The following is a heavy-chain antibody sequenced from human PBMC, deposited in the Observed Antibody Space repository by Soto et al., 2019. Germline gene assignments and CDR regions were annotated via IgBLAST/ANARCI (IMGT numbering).Heavy chain of an antibody. V-gene: IGHV3-23*01. Sequence: GGSLRLSCAASGFTFSSYAMSWVRQAPGKGLEWVSAISGSGGSTYYADSVKGRFTISRDNSKNTLYLQMNSLRAEDTSVYYFAKINGVVGAWAHFCYRRRRTLFGASS. CDR2: ISGSGGST. J-gene: IGHJ4*02. CDR1: GFTFSSYA. D-gene: IGHD1-26*01. CDR3: AKINGVVGAWAHFCY.